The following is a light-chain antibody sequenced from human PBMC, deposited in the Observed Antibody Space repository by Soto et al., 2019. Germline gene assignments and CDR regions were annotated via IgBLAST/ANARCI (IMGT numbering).Light chain of an antibody. CDR3: QQVNSFPLT. J-gene: IGKJ4*01. CDR2: AAS. Sequence: IQMTQSPSFVSASVGDRVTITCRASQGIKSWLAWYQHKPGKAPKVLIFAASSLQSGVPSRFSGSGSGTDFTLTISNLQPEDFATYFCQQVNSFPLTFGGGTKVDIK. V-gene: IGKV1-12*01. CDR1: QGIKSW.